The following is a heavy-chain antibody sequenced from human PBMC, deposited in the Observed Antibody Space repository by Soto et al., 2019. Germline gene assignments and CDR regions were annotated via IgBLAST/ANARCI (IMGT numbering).Heavy chain of an antibody. J-gene: IGHJ3*02. CDR2: ITPFKSDT. D-gene: IGHD1-1*01. CDR3: ARSPFAGSDAFDI. Sequence: GASVKDSCKASGYTFTFRYLHWVRQAPGQALEWMGWITPFKSDTNYAQKFQDRVTITRDRSVSTAYMELSNLRSDDTAMYYCARSPFAGSDAFDIWGQGTMVTVSS. V-gene: IGHV1-45*02. CDR1: GYTFTFRY.